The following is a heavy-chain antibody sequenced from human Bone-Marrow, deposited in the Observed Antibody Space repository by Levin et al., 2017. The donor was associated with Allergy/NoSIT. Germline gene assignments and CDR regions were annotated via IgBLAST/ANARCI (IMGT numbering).Heavy chain of an antibody. V-gene: IGHV3-66*01. CDR2: IYSGGST. D-gene: IGHD6-19*01. Sequence: GESLKISCAASGFTVSSHYMSWVRQAPGKGLEWVSVIYSGGSTYYADSVKGRFTISRDNSKNTLYLQMNSLRAEDTAVYYCARGLRVAGETTLDYWGQGTLVTVSS. J-gene: IGHJ4*02. CDR3: ARGLRVAGETTLDY. CDR1: GFTVSSHY.